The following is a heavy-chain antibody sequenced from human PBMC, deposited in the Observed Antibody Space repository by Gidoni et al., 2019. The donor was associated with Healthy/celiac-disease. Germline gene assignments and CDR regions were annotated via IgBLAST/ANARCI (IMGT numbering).Heavy chain of an antibody. D-gene: IGHD2-15*01. CDR1: GFSLSTSGVG. CDR2: IYWNDDK. CDR3: AHNKRSVVVVAEVFDY. V-gene: IGHV2-5*01. J-gene: IGHJ4*02. Sequence: QITLKESGPTLVKPTQTLTLTCTFSGFSLSTSGVGVGWIRQPPGKALEWLALIYWNDDKRYSPSLKSRLTITKDTSKNQVVLTMTNMDPVDTATYYCAHNKRSVVVVAEVFDYWGQGTLVTVSS.